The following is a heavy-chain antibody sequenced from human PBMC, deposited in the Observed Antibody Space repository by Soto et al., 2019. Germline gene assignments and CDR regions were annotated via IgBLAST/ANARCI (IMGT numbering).Heavy chain of an antibody. Sequence: GGSLRLSCVASGFSLASYPMNWVRQSPGKGLEWISYSSHCGDTIYYADSVVGRFTIARDNARSLLSLHMSSLCDDDPALYYCDKGPHTNVGWHYYFESWGQGGPVTVSS. D-gene: IGHD6-19*01. V-gene: IGHV3-48*02. CDR2: SSHCGDTI. CDR3: DKGPHTNVGWHYYFES. J-gene: IGHJ4*02. CDR1: GFSLASYP.